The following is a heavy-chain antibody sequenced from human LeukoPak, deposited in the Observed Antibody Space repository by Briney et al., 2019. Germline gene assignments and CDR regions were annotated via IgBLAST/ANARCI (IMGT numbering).Heavy chain of an antibody. CDR1: GFTFSIYA. CDR3: ARTYSSGLKENWFDP. CDR2: ISSSSSTI. Sequence: GGSLRLSCAASGFTFSIYAMNWVRQAPGKGLEWVSYISSSSSTIYYADSVKGRFTISRDNAKNSLYLQMNSLRAEDTAVYYCARTYSSGLKENWFDPWGQGTLVTVSS. V-gene: IGHV3-48*01. D-gene: IGHD6-19*01. J-gene: IGHJ5*02.